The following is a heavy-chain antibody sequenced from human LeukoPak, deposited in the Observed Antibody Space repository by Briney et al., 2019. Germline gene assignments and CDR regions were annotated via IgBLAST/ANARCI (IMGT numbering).Heavy chain of an antibody. D-gene: IGHD6-13*01. J-gene: IGHJ5*02. V-gene: IGHV5-51*01. CDR3: ARQGAAAGTGGTSFDP. CDR2: IYPGDSDT. CDR1: GYSFTSYW. Sequence: GESLKISCKGSGYSFTSYWIGWARQMPGKGLEWMGIIYPGDSDTRYSPSFQGQVTISADKSISTAYLQWSSLKASDTAMYYCARQGAAAGTGGTSFDPWGQGTLVTVSS.